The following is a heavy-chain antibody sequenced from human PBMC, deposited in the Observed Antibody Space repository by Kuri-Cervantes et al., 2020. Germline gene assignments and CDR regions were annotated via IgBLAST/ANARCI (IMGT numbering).Heavy chain of an antibody. J-gene: IGHJ4*02. V-gene: IGHV1-69*05. CDR1: GGTFNSYA. Sequence: SVKVSCKASGGTFNSYAINWVRQAPGQGLEWVGGIIPIFGAPNFIQKLQGRVTITTDESTSTAYMDLSSLRSDDTAVYYCARDLYRAPWDFWGQGTLVTVSS. D-gene: IGHD2-8*01. CDR2: IIPIFGAP. CDR3: ARDLYRAPWDF.